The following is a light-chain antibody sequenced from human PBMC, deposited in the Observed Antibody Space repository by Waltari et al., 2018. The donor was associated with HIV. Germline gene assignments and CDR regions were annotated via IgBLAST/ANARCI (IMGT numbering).Light chain of an antibody. CDR1: SSNIGTYNL. Sequence: QSALTQPDSVSGSPGQSINISCTGTSSNIGTYNLVSWHQQHPGKAPKTLIYEVSQRPSGVSNRFSGSKSGNTASLTISGLQAEDEADYYCCSYAGSSTLVFGGGTKVTVL. J-gene: IGLJ3*02. CDR3: CSYAGSSTLV. CDR2: EVS. V-gene: IGLV2-23*02.